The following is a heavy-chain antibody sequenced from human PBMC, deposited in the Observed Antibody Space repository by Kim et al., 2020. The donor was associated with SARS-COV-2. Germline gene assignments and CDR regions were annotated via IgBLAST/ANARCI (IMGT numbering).Heavy chain of an antibody. J-gene: IGHJ4*02. V-gene: IGHV3-21*04. D-gene: IGHD5-12*01. CDR3: AREAEKWLQLYFVDD. Sequence: SEKGRNSVSRDNPKNTLYLQMNSLTSEDTDIYYCAREAEKWLQLYFVDDWGQGTLVTVSS.